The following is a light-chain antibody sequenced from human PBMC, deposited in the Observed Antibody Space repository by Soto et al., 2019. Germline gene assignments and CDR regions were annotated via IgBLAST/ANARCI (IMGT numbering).Light chain of an antibody. CDR2: GGS. J-gene: IGLJ1*01. V-gene: IGLV1-40*01. Sequence: QSVLTQPPSVSGAPGQRVTISCTGTYSNIGAGFDVHWYQQIPGTAPKLLIYGGSSRPSGVPDRVSGSKSGTSASLAITGLQAEDEADYYCQSYDTSLRAWVFGTGTKVTVL. CDR3: QSYDTSLRAWV. CDR1: YSNIGAGFD.